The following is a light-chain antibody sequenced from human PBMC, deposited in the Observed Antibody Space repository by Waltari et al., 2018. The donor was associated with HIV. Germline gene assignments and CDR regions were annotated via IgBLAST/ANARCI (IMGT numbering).Light chain of an antibody. Sequence: DIQMTQSPSTLSASVGDSGPIPCRASQSFSSWLAWYQQKPGKVPKLLIYAASTLQSGVPSRFSGSGSGTYFTLTISSLQPEDVATYYCQKYDNVPLTFGGGTRLEI. J-gene: IGKJ4*01. CDR1: QSFSSW. V-gene: IGKV1-27*01. CDR3: QKYDNVPLT. CDR2: AAS.